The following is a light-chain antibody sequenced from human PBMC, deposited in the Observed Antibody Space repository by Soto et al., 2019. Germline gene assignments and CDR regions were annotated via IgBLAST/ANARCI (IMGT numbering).Light chain of an antibody. CDR3: SSYTSSSTWV. CDR2: EVT. V-gene: IGLV2-8*01. CDR1: SSDVGGYDH. Sequence: QSALTQPPSASGSPGQSVTIPCTGTSSDVGGYDHVSWYQQHPGKAPKLMIYEVTKRPAGVPDRFSGSKSGNTASLTVSGLQAEDEADYYCSSYTSSSTWVFGGGTKLTVL. J-gene: IGLJ3*02.